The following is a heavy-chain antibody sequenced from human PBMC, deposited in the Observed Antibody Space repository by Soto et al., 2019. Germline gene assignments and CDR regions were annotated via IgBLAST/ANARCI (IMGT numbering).Heavy chain of an antibody. CDR2: IYYSGST. V-gene: IGHV4-59*08. CDR1: GGSISSYY. D-gene: IGHD4-17*01. J-gene: IGHJ4*02. CDR3: ARHTYGDYGFDY. Sequence: QVQLQELGPGLVKPSETLSLTCTVSGGSISSYYWSWIRQPPGKGLEWIGYIYYSGSTNYNPSLKSRVTVSLDTSKNQFSLKLSSVTAADTAVYYCARHTYGDYGFDYWGQGTLVTVSS.